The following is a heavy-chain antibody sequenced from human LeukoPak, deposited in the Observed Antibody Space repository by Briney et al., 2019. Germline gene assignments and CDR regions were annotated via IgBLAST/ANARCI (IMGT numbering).Heavy chain of an antibody. CDR1: GGSFSGYY. CDR3: ARGRPYYYDSSFSYYFDY. V-gene: IGHV4-34*01. Sequence: SETLSLTCAVYGGSFSGYYWSWIRQPPGKGLEWTGEINHSGSTNYNPSLKSRVTISVDTSKNQFSLKLSSVTAADTAVYYCARGRPYYYDSSFSYYFDYWGQGTLVTVSS. J-gene: IGHJ4*02. CDR2: INHSGST. D-gene: IGHD3-22*01.